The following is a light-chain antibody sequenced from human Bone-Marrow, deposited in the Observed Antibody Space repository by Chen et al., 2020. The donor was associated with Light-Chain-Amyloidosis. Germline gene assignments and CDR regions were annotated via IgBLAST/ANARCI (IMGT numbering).Light chain of an antibody. CDR2: DDV. Sequence: SYVVTQPPSVSVAPGTTARITCEGSNIGKKNVHWYQQKSGQAPVLVVYDDVDRPSGIPGRFSGSKSGTSASLAISGLQSEDEADYYCAAWDDTLNGYVFGTGTKVTVL. CDR3: AAWDDTLNGYV. V-gene: IGLV3-21*03. J-gene: IGLJ1*01. CDR1: NIGKKN.